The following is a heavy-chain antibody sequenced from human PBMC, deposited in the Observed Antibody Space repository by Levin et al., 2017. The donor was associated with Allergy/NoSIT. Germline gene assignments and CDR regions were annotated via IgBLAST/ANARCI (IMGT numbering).Heavy chain of an antibody. V-gene: IGHV4-61*02. J-gene: IGHJ4*02. CDR2: IYTAGST. D-gene: IGHD3-10*01. CDR3: ARARSGSYDMVDFDC. Sequence: LRLSCTVSGGSISSGSSYWSWIRQPAGKGLEWIGRIYTAGSTNYNPSLKSRVTISIDTSKNQFSLKLSSVTAADTAVYYCARARSGSYDMVDFDCWGQGTLVTVSS. CDR1: GGSISSGSSY.